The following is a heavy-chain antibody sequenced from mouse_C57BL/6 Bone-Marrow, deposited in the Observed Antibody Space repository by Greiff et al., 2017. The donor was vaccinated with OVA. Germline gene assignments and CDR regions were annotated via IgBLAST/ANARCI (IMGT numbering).Heavy chain of an antibody. CDR1: RYTFNIYW. J-gene: IGHJ2*01. V-gene: IGHV1-63*01. CDR3: ARPPYGYDSDY. CDR2: IYPGGGYT. Sequence: QVQLQQSGAELVRPGNSVKMSCKASRYTFNIYWIGWAKQRTGPGLAWIGDIYPGGGYTNYNEKFKSKATLTVDTSTSTAYMQLSSLTSEDSAVYNCARPPYGYDSDYWGQGTTLTVSS. D-gene: IGHD2-2*01.